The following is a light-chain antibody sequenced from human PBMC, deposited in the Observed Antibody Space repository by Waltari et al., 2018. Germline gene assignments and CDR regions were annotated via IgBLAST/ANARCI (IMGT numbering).Light chain of an antibody. CDR1: QDIRSW. Sequence: DIQMTQSPSSVSASVGVRVTITCRASQDIRSWLAWYQQKPGKAPKLVIYAASSLQSGVPSRFSGSGSGTDFTLTISSLQPEDFATYFCQQTNSFPRTFGPGTKVDIK. J-gene: IGKJ3*01. CDR2: AAS. V-gene: IGKV1-12*01. CDR3: QQTNSFPRT.